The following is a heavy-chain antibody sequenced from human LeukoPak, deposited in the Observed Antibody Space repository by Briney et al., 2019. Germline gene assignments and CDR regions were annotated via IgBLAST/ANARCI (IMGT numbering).Heavy chain of an antibody. D-gene: IGHD4-23*01. Sequence: GGSLRLSCAPSAFTFSSYWMHWVRQAPGQGLVWVSRIYNDGSTTIYADSVRGRFTISRDNAKNTLYLQMNSLRAEDTAVYYCARSDPTQVNYGNFGYFDYWGQGTLVTVSS. CDR1: AFTFSSYW. CDR2: IYNDGSTT. V-gene: IGHV3-74*01. J-gene: IGHJ4*02. CDR3: ARSDPTQVNYGNFGYFDY.